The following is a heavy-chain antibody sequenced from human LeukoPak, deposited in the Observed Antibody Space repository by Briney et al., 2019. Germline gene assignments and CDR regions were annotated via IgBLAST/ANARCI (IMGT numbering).Heavy chain of an antibody. V-gene: IGHV5-51*01. CDR3: ARSIPRGTIFGVVTPPYYFDY. CDR2: IYPGDSDT. CDR1: GYSFTSYW. Sequence: GESLKISCKGSGYSFTSYWIGWVRQMPGKGLEWMEIIYPGDSDTRYSPSFQGQVTISADKSISTAYLQWSSLKASDTAMYYCARSIPRGTIFGVVTPPYYFDYWGQGTLVTVSS. J-gene: IGHJ4*02. D-gene: IGHD3-3*01.